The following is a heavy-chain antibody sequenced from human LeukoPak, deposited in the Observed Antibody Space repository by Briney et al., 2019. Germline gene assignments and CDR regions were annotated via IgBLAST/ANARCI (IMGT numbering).Heavy chain of an antibody. V-gene: IGHV3-53*01. J-gene: IGHJ4*02. CDR3: ARDFGGASDY. CDR1: GFTFSSYG. CDR2: IYSGGST. D-gene: IGHD3-16*01. Sequence: QAGGSLRLSCAASGFTFSSYGMHWVRQAPGKGLEWVSVIYSGGSTYYADSVKGRFTISRDNSKNTLYLQMNSLRAEDTAVYYCARDFGGASDYWGQGTLVTVSS.